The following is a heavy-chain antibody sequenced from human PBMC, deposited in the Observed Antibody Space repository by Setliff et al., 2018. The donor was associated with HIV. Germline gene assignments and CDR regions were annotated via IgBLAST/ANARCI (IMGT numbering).Heavy chain of an antibody. CDR2: IAYSGTTMYF. V-gene: IGHV4-39*06. Sequence: TSETLSLTCNVSGGSFIGSSFQSTWIRQAPGKGLEWIGDIAYSGTTMYFNYNPSLESRLSLSEDTSRHQFPLKLTSVTADDTGIYYCARGPPFAYWGQGLLVTVS. CDR1: GGSFIGSSFQ. J-gene: IGHJ4*02. CDR3: ARGPPFAY.